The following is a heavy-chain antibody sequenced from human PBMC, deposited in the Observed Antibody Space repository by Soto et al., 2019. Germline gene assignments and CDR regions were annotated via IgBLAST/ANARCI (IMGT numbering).Heavy chain of an antibody. CDR2: INPNSGGT. V-gene: IGHV1-2*02. D-gene: IGHD6-19*01. J-gene: IGHJ3*02. CDR1: GYTFTSYY. Sequence: ASVKVSCKASGYTFTSYYMHWVRQAPGQGLEWMGWINPNSGGTNYAQKFQGRVTMTRDTSISTAYMELSRLRSDDTAVYYCARVRAVAGKRPAAFDIWGQGTMVTVSS. CDR3: ARVRAVAGKRPAAFDI.